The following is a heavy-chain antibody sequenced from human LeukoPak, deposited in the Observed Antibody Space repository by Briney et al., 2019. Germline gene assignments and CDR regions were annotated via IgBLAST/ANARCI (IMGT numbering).Heavy chain of an antibody. CDR3: ARLGLESYGNSGFYYLDY. CDR2: IYPGDSDT. V-gene: IGHV5-51*01. J-gene: IGHJ4*02. CDR1: GYSFTNYC. D-gene: IGHD3-22*01. Sequence: GESLKISSQGSGYSFTNYCIAWGRQMRGKGMEWMGTIYPGDSDTRYRPSFQGQVTISADKSTSTGYLQWRSLTASETAIYYCARLGLESYGNSGFYYLDYWGQGVLVTVSS.